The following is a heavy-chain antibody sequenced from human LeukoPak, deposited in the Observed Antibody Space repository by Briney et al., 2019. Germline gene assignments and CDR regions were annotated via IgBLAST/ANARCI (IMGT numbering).Heavy chain of an antibody. V-gene: IGHV3-21*01. D-gene: IGHD3-22*01. Sequence: PGGSLRLSCADSGFTFSSYSMNWVRQAPGKGLEWVSSISSSSSYIYYADSVKGRFTISRDNAKNSLYLQMNSLRAEDTAVYYCARDAATITMIVVAHHNTFDYWDQGTLVTVSS. J-gene: IGHJ4*02. CDR2: ISSSSSYI. CDR1: GFTFSSYS. CDR3: ARDAATITMIVVAHHNTFDY.